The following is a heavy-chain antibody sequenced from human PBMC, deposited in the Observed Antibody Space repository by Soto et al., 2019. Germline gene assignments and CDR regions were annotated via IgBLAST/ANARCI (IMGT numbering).Heavy chain of an antibody. CDR1: GGSVTNSSYY. Sequence: SETLSLTCTVSGGSVTNSSYYWGWIRQSPGKGLEWIGNVYYRGRSYSKSSVKSPVTISVDTSKNRFSLSLNSVTASDTAVYFCVSQRTTVPTQAYFDYRGPGALVTVS. D-gene: IGHD4-17*01. CDR3: VSQRTTVPTQAYFDY. V-gene: IGHV4-39*01. J-gene: IGHJ4*02. CDR2: VYYRGRS.